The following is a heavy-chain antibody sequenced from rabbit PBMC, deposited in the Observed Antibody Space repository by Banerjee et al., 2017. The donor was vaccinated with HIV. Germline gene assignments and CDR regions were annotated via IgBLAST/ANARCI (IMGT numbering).Heavy chain of an antibody. CDR2: IYPDYGST. J-gene: IGHJ4*01. CDR3: ARYISAGVYYDL. V-gene: IGHV1S7*01. CDR1: GFTISSYY. D-gene: IGHD1-1*01. Sequence: QQLEESGGGLVQPGGSLTLTCKASGFTISSYYMCWVRQAPGKGLEWIGCIYPDYGSTDYASWVNGRFTISLDNAQNTVFLQMTSLTAADTATYFCARYISAGVYYDLWGPGTLVTVS.